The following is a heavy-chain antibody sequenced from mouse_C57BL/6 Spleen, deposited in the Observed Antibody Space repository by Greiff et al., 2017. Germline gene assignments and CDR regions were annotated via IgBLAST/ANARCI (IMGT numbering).Heavy chain of an antibody. Sequence: VQLQQSGPELVKPGASVKISCKASGYTFTDYYMNWVKQSHGKSLEWIGDLNPNNGGTSYNQKFKGNATLTVDKSSSTAYMELRSLTSDDSAVYYCARCDYGSGAMDYWGQGTSVTVSS. CDR1: GYTFTDYY. CDR2: LNPNNGGT. CDR3: ARCDYGSGAMDY. J-gene: IGHJ4*01. V-gene: IGHV1-26*01. D-gene: IGHD1-1*01.